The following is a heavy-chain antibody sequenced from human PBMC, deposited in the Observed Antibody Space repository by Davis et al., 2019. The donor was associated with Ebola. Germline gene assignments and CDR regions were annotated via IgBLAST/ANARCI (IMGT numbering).Heavy chain of an antibody. CDR2: INWNGGST. D-gene: IGHD3-10*01. J-gene: IGHJ6*02. CDR1: GFTFDDYG. CDR3: ARDGLLWFKHGMDV. V-gene: IGHV3-20*04. Sequence: PGGSLRLSCAASGFTFDDYGMSWVRQAPGKGLEWVSGINWNGGSTGYADSVKGRFTISRDNAKNSLYLQMNSLRAEDTAVYYCARDGLLWFKHGMDVWGQGTTVTVSS.